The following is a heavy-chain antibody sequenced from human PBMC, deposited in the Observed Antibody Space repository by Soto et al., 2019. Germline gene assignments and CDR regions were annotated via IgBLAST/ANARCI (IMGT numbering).Heavy chain of an antibody. Sequence: GGSLRLSCAASGFTFSSYWMIWVRQAPGKGLEWVAVIWYDGSNKYYADSVKGRFTISRDNSKNTLYLQMNSLRAEDTAVYYCARGSPRNTDFDYWGQGTLVTVSS. V-gene: IGHV3-33*08. D-gene: IGHD1-1*01. CDR3: ARGSPRNTDFDY. CDR2: IWYDGSNK. J-gene: IGHJ4*02. CDR1: GFTFSSYW.